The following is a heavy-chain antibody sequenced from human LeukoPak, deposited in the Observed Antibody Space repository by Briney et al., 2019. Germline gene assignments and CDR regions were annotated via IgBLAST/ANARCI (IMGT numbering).Heavy chain of an antibody. D-gene: IGHD2-2*01. Sequence: SETLSLTCAVYGGSFSGYYWSWVPQPPGKGLEWIGKINHRGSTNYNPSLKSRVTISVDTSNNQFSLKLSSVTAADTAVYYCARRRKPPGTRPYCSSTSCSGYYFDYWGQGTLVTVSS. V-gene: IGHV4-34*01. CDR2: INHRGST. CDR1: GGSFSGYY. CDR3: ARRRKPPGTRPYCSSTSCSGYYFDY. J-gene: IGHJ4*02.